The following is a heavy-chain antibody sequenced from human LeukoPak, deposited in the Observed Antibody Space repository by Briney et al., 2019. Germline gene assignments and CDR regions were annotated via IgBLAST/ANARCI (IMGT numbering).Heavy chain of an antibody. CDR1: GGSISSYY. CDR2: IYYSGST. V-gene: IGHV4-59*08. Sequence: PSETLSLTCTVSGGSISSYYWSWIRQPPGKGLEWIGYIYYSGSTNYNPSLKSRVTISVDTSKNQFSLKLSSVTAADTAVYYCARAVDMGAFDIWGQGTMVTVSS. CDR3: ARAVDMGAFDI. J-gene: IGHJ3*02. D-gene: IGHD5-24*01.